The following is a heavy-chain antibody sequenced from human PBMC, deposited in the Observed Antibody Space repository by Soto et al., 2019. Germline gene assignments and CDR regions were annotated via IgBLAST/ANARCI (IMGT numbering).Heavy chain of an antibody. J-gene: IGHJ3*02. CDR3: ARDRAPGVGATGRRAFDI. V-gene: IGHV1-69*13. D-gene: IGHD1-26*01. CDR2: IIPIFGTA. CDR1: GGTFSSYA. Sequence: SVKVSCKASGGTFSSYAISWVRQAPGQGREWMGGIIPIFGTANYAQKFQGRVTITADESTSTAYMELSSLRSEDTAVYYCARDRAPGVGATGRRAFDIWGQGTMVTVSS.